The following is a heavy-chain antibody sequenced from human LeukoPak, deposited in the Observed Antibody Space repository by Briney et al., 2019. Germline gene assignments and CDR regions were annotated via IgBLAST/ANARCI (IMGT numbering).Heavy chain of an antibody. Sequence: GGSLTLSCAASGFTFSSYTMIWVRQAPGKGLEGVSTISNSGRNTFYTDSVKGRFTISRDNSKNTLYLQMNSLRAGDTAVYSCARARGYCAADCSRYAFDYWGQGTLVTVSS. V-gene: IGHV3-23*01. CDR3: ARARGYCAADCSRYAFDY. J-gene: IGHJ4*02. D-gene: IGHD2-21*02. CDR1: GFTFSSYT. CDR2: ISNSGRNT.